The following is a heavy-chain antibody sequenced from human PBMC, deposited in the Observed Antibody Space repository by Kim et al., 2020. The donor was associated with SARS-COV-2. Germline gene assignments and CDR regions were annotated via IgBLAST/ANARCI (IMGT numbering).Heavy chain of an antibody. D-gene: IGHD7-27*01. CDR3: VIASLYWGGGDY. Sequence: YYADSVKGRFTISRDNSKNTLYLQMSSLRAEDTAVYYCVIASLYWGGGDYWGQGTLVTVSS. J-gene: IGHJ4*02. V-gene: IGHV3-64D*09.